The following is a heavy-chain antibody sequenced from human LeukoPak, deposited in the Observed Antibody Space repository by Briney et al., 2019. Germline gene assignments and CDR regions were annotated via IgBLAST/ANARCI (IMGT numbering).Heavy chain of an antibody. CDR3: ARDRREGFDCSSTSCPYYYSGMDV. CDR2: ISLSSTYT. V-gene: IGHV3-11*06. CDR1: GFTFSDYY. J-gene: IGHJ6*02. Sequence: PGGSLRLSCAASGFTFSDYYMSWIRQAPGKELEWVSYISLSSTYTNYADSVKGRFTISRDNSKNSLYLQMSSLRAEDTAVYYCARDRREGFDCSSTSCPYYYSGMDVWGQGTTVTVSS. D-gene: IGHD2-2*01.